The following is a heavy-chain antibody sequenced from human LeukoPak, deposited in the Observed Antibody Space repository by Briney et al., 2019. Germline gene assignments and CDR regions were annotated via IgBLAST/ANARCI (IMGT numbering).Heavy chain of an antibody. D-gene: IGHD3-22*01. V-gene: IGHV3-23*01. CDR2: ISGSGGST. CDR1: GFTFSSYA. J-gene: IGHJ4*02. Sequence: GGSLRLSCAASGFTFSSYAMSWVRQAPGKGLEWVSAISGSGGSTYYADSVKGRFTISRDNSKNTLYLQMNSLRAEDTAVYYCAKDGFLYYYDPPATTHYYFDYWGQGTLVTVSS. CDR3: AKDGFLYYYDPPATTHYYFDY.